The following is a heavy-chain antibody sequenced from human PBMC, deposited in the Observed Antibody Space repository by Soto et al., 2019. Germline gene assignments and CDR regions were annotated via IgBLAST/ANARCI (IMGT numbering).Heavy chain of an antibody. CDR3: ATRSPAFDY. J-gene: IGHJ4*02. CDR1: GYTFTSYG. Sequence: GPEVKKPGASVKVSCKTSGYTFTSYGIAWVRQAPGQGLEWMGWISTYKGNTNYAQKFQGRVTMTTDTSTRTGYMELRSLRSDDTAVYYCATRSPAFDYWGQGTLVTVSS. CDR2: ISTYKGNT. V-gene: IGHV1-18*01.